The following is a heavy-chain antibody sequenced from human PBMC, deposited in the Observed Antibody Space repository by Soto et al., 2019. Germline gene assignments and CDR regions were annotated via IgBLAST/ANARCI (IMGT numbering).Heavy chain of an antibody. CDR2: IYYSGST. J-gene: IGHJ4*02. CDR1: GGSISRYY. V-gene: IGHV4-59*01. Sequence: PSETLSLTCTVSGGSISRYYWSWIRQPPGKGLEWIGYIYYSGSTNYNPSLKSRVTISVDTSKNQFSLKLSSVTAADTAVYYCARERPSRWVRDGYTLFDYWGQGTLVTVSS. D-gene: IGHD5-12*01. CDR3: ARERPSRWVRDGYTLFDY.